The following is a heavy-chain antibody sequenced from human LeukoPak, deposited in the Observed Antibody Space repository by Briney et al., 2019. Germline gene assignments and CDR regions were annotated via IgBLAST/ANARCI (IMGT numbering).Heavy chain of an antibody. J-gene: IGHJ6*02. CDR1: GGSISSYY. Sequence: SETLSLTCTVSGGSISSYYWSWIRQPPGKGLEWIGYIYYSGSTNYNPSLKSRVTISVDTSKNQFSLKLSPVTAADTAVYYCARDSGDYGMDVWGQGTTVTVSS. D-gene: IGHD3-10*01. CDR2: IYYSGST. CDR3: ARDSGDYGMDV. V-gene: IGHV4-59*01.